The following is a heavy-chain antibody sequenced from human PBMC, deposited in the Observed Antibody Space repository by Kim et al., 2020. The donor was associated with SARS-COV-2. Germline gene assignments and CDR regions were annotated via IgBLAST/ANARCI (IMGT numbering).Heavy chain of an antibody. Sequence: SETLSLTCTVSGGSISGSTYYWGWIRQPPGKGLEWIGSIYYTGRTYYNPSLKSRVTTSVDTSKNHFSLKLPSVTAADTAVYYCARQPPTMDPYYFHYWGQGILVTVSS. CDR1: GGSISGSTYY. V-gene: IGHV4-39*01. D-gene: IGHD3-10*01. CDR2: IYYTGRT. J-gene: IGHJ4*02. CDR3: ARQPPTMDPYYFHY.